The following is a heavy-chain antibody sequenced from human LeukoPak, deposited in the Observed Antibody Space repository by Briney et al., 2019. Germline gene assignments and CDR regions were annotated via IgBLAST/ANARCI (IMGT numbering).Heavy chain of an antibody. J-gene: IGHJ6*02. D-gene: IGHD3-3*01. Sequence: ASETLSLTCTVSGGSISSYYWSWIRQPPGKGLEWIGYIYYSGSTNYNPSLKSRITISVDTSKNQFSLKLSSVTAADTAVYYCARVHMTYYDFWRGYGMGVWGQGTTVTVSS. V-gene: IGHV4-59*01. CDR2: IYYSGST. CDR3: ARVHMTYYDFWRGYGMGV. CDR1: GGSISSYY.